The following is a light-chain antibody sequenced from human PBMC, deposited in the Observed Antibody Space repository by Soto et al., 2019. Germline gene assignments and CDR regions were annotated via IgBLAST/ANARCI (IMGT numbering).Light chain of an antibody. Sequence: EIVLTQSPATLSLSPGERATLSCRASQSVCSYLAWYQQKPGQAPRLLIYDASNRATGIPARFSGSGSGTAFTLKIRSLEPEDFAVYYCQQRSNWPPTFGQGTKLEIK. CDR1: QSVCSY. V-gene: IGKV3-11*01. CDR3: QQRSNWPPT. CDR2: DAS. J-gene: IGKJ2*01.